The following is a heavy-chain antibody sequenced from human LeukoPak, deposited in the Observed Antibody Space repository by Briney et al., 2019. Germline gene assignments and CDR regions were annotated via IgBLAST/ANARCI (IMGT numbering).Heavy chain of an antibody. CDR2: INHSGST. Sequence: PSETLSLTCAVYGGSFSGYYWSWIRQPPGKGLEWIGEINHSGSTNYSPSLKSRVTISVDTSKNQFSLKLSSVTAADTAVYYCARGGGNSDPGYFDYWGQGTLVTVSS. D-gene: IGHD4-23*01. V-gene: IGHV4-34*01. CDR3: ARGGGNSDPGYFDY. CDR1: GGSFSGYY. J-gene: IGHJ4*02.